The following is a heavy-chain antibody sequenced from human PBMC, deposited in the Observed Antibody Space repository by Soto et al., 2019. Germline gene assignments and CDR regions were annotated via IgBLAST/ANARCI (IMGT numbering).Heavy chain of an antibody. CDR2: IWYDGSNK. CDR3: ARDAGFSGSYFDL. J-gene: IGHJ5*02. D-gene: IGHD1-26*01. V-gene: IGHV3-33*01. Sequence: GGSLRLSCAASGFTFSSYGMNWVRQAPGKGLEWVAVIWYDGSNKYYVDSVKGRFTISRDNSKNTLYLQMSSLRGEDTAVYYCARDAGFSGSYFDLWCQATLVTV. CDR1: GFTFSSYG.